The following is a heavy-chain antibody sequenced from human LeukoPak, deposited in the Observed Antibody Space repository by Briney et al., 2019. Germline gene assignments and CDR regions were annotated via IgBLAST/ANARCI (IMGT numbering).Heavy chain of an antibody. Sequence: PGGSLRLSCAASGFTVSSNYMSWVRQAPGKGLEWVSVIYSGGSTYYADSVKGRFTISRDNSKNTLYLQMNSLRAEDTAVYYCARDTPLAGIDYWGQGTLVTVSS. CDR2: IYSGGST. V-gene: IGHV3-53*01. J-gene: IGHJ4*02. CDR1: GFTVSSNY. D-gene: IGHD3-10*01. CDR3: ARDTPLAGIDY.